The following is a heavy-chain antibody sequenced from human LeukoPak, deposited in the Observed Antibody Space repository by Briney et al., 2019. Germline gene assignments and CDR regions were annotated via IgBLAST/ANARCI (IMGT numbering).Heavy chain of an antibody. CDR1: GYSFSNYR. CDR3: ARLLKMGATNSPFDY. D-gene: IGHD1-26*01. J-gene: IGHJ4*02. Sequence: GESLKISCQGSGYSFSNYRLAWVRQMPGKGLEWMGIIYPGDSDTRYTPSFQGQVTISADKSISTAYLQWSSLKASDTAMFYCARLLKMGATNSPFDYWGQGTLVTVSS. CDR2: IYPGDSDT. V-gene: IGHV5-51*01.